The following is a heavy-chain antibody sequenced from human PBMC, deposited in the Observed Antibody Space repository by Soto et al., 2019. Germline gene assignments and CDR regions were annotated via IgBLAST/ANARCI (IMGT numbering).Heavy chain of an antibody. CDR3: AKDLSLYCGGDCYSFDY. Sequence: EVQMLESGGGLVQPGGSLRLSCAASGFTFSSYAMSWVRQAPGQGLEWVSAISGSGGSTYYADSVKGRFTISRDNSKNTLYLQMNSLRAEDTAVYYCAKDLSLYCGGDCYSFDYWGQGTLVTVSS. D-gene: IGHD2-21*02. J-gene: IGHJ4*02. V-gene: IGHV3-23*01. CDR2: ISGSGGST. CDR1: GFTFSSYA.